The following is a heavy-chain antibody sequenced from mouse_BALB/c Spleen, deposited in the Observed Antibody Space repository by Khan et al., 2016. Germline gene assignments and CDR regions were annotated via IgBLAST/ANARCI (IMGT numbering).Heavy chain of an antibody. CDR3: VRSVRMGGNYLFDY. V-gene: IGHV1-4*01. CDR2: INPTSGYT. Sequence: QVQLQQSGAELARPGASVRMSCKASGYTFTSYTIHWVKQRPGQGLEWIGYINPTSGYTNYNQKFKDKATLTADKSSSTAYMQLSSLTSEDSAVYYCVRSVRMGGNYLFDYWGQGTTLTVSS. J-gene: IGHJ2*01. CDR1: GYTFTSYT. D-gene: IGHD2-1*01.